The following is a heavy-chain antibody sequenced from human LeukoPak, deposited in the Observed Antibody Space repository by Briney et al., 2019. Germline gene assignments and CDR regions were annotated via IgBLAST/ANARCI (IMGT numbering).Heavy chain of an antibody. CDR2: IFWDSSTV. D-gene: IGHD6-6*01. V-gene: IGHV3-9*03. Sequence: PGGSLRLSCSASGFSFEDYTMHWVRQAPGKGLEWVSSIFWDSSTVAYADSVKGRFTISRDNARNTLYLQMNSLRDEDMALYYCARVQYTRLSKGAFDLWGQGTMVIVSS. J-gene: IGHJ3*01. CDR3: ARVQYTRLSKGAFDL. CDR1: GFSFEDYT.